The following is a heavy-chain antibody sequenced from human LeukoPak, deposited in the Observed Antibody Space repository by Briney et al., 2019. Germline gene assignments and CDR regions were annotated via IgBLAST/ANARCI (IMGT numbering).Heavy chain of an antibody. CDR2: ISYDGSNK. CDR3: ARDYRPGYSYGNRPYFDY. CDR1: GFTFSSYG. V-gene: IGHV3-30*03. J-gene: IGHJ4*02. Sequence: YPGGSLRLSCAASGFTFSSYGMHWVRQAPGKGLEWVAVISYDGSNKYYADSVKGRFTISRDNSKNTLYLQMNSLRAEDTAVYYCARDYRPGYSYGNRPYFDYWGQGTLVTVSS. D-gene: IGHD5-18*01.